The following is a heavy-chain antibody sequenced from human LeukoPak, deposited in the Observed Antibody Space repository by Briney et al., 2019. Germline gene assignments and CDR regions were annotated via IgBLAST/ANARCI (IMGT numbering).Heavy chain of an antibody. CDR3: ARGVREDIVAPYNWFDP. V-gene: IGHV4-31*03. CDR2: IYYSGST. D-gene: IGHD5-12*01. CDR1: GGSISSGGYY. J-gene: IGHJ5*02. Sequence: SETLSLTCTVSGGSISSGGYYWSWIRQHPGKGLEWIGYIYYSGSTYYNPSLKSRVTISVDTSKNQFSLKLSSVTAADTAVYYCARGVREDIVAPYNWFDPWGQGTLVTVSS.